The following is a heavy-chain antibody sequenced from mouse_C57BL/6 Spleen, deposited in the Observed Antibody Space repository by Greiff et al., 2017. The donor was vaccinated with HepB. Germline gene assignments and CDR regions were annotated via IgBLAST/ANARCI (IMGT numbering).Heavy chain of an antibody. CDR3: ARGGYYGNYDYFDY. CDR2: IDPSDSYT. CDR1: GYTFTSYW. Sequence: VQLQQPGAELVKPGASVKLSCKASGYTFTSYWMQWVKQRPGQGLEWIGEIDPSDSYTNYNQKFKGKATLTVDTSSSTAYMQLSSLTSEDSAVYYCARGGYYGNYDYFDYWGQGTTLTVSS. J-gene: IGHJ2*01. D-gene: IGHD2-1*01. V-gene: IGHV1-50*01.